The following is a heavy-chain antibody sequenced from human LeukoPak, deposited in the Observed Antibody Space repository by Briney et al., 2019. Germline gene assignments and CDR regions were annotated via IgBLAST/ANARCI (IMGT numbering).Heavy chain of an antibody. D-gene: IGHD6-13*01. V-gene: IGHV2-70*11. CDR2: IDWDDDK. CDR3: ARIRIAAGYFDY. CDR1: GFSLSTNGMC. Sequence: ESGPTLVKPTQSLTLTCTFSGFSLSTNGMCVSWIRQPPGKALEWLARIDWDDDKYYSTSLKTRLTISKDISKNQVVLTMTNMDPVDTATYYCARIRIAAGYFDYWGQGTLVTVSS. J-gene: IGHJ4*02.